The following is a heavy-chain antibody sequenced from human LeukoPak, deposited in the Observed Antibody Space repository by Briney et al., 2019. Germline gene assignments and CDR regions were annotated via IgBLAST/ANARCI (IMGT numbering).Heavy chain of an antibody. CDR2: IWCDGSNK. D-gene: IGHD3-10*01. J-gene: IGHJ3*02. CDR1: GFTFSSYG. V-gene: IGHV3-33*01. Sequence: GGSLRLSCAASGFTFSSYGMHWVRQAPGKGLEWVAAIWCDGSNKYYADSVKGRFTISRDNSKNTMYLQMNSLRAEDTAVYYCARQVLLCFGELYGAFDIWGQGTMVTVSS. CDR3: ARQVLLCFGELYGAFDI.